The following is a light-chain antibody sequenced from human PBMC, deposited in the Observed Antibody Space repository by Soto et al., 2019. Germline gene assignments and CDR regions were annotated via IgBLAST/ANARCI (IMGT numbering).Light chain of an antibody. Sequence: EIVMTQSPATLTVSPGERVTLSCRASQSVNTNVAWYQQKVGQAPRLLIYGASTRATAIPARFSGSGSGTEFTLTISSIQSDDFTTYYCQQYNSWPPYTFGQGTKVDIK. CDR1: QSVNTN. CDR3: QQYNSWPPYT. V-gene: IGKV3-15*01. J-gene: IGKJ2*01. CDR2: GAS.